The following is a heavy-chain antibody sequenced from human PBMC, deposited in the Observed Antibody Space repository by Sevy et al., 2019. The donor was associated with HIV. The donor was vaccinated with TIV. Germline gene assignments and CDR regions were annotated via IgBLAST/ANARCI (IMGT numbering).Heavy chain of an antibody. V-gene: IGHV3-48*03. D-gene: IGHD3-22*01. CDR3: ARGITMIVVGAFDI. CDR2: ISSSGSTI. Sequence: GVSLRLSCAASGFTFSSYEMNWVRQAPGKGLEWVSYISSSGSTIYYADSVKGRFTISRDNAKNSLYLQMNSLRAEDTAVYYCARGITMIVVGAFDIWGQGTMVTVSS. J-gene: IGHJ3*02. CDR1: GFTFSSYE.